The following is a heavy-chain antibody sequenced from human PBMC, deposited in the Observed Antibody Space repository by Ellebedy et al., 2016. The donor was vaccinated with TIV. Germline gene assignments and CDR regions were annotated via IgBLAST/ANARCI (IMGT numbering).Heavy chain of an antibody. CDR3: ARAILDSSGQLSGHGAFDI. CDR2: ISSSSSTI. V-gene: IGHV3-48*01. J-gene: IGHJ3*02. CDR1: GFTFSSYS. D-gene: IGHD3-22*01. Sequence: GGSLRLSXAASGFTFSSYSMNWVRQAPGKGLEWVSYISSSSSTIYYADSVKGRFTISRDNAKNSLYLQMNSLRAEDTAVYYCARAILDSSGQLSGHGAFDIWGQGTMVTVSS.